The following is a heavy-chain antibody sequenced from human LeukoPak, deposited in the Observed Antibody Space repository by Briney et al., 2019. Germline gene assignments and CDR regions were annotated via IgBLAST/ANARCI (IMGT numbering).Heavy chain of an antibody. CDR2: INHGGTT. CDR3: ASQQSGSYLGY. J-gene: IGHJ4*02. Sequence: PSETLSLTCAVYGGSVSAHYWSWIRQPPGKGLEWIGEINHGGTTNYSPSLKSRVTISVDTSKNQFSLKLSSVTAADTAVYDCASQQSGSYLGYWGQGTLVTVSS. V-gene: IGHV4-34*01. CDR1: GGSVSAHY. D-gene: IGHD1-26*01.